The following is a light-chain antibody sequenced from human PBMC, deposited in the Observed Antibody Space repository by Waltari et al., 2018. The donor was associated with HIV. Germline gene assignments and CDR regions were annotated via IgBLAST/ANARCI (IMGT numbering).Light chain of an antibody. V-gene: IGLV1-44*01. CDR3: AAWDDNLNGL. J-gene: IGLJ2*01. Sequence: QSVLTQPPSASGTPGQRVTISCSGSRSNIGSITVHWYKQLPGTAPKLLIYNDNQRPSGVPARFSGSKSGASASLAISGLQSEDEAHYYCAAWDDNLNGLFGGGTKLTVL. CDR2: NDN. CDR1: RSNIGSIT.